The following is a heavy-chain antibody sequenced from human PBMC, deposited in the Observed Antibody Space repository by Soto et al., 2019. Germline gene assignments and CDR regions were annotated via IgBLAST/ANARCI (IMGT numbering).Heavy chain of an antibody. Sequence: QMQLVQSGPEVKKPGTSVKVSCKASGFTFTSSAVQWVRQARGQRLEWIGWIVVGSGNTNYAQKFQERVTITRDMSTSTAYMELSSLRSEDTAVYYCAPLGGGSYVNGMDVWGQGTTVTVSS. CDR2: IVVGSGNT. J-gene: IGHJ6*02. V-gene: IGHV1-58*01. D-gene: IGHD3-16*01. CDR3: APLGGGSYVNGMDV. CDR1: GFTFTSSA.